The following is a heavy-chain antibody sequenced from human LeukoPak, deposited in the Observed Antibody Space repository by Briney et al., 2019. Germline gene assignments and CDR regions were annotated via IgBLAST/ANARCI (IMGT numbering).Heavy chain of an antibody. CDR1: GFTFSSYW. D-gene: IGHD3-22*01. V-gene: IGHV3-7*01. CDR2: IKQDGSEK. Sequence: GSLRLSCAASGFTFSSYWMSWVRQAPGKGLEWVAKIKQDGSEKYYVDSVKGRFIISRDNGKNSLYLQMNSLTAEDTAVYFCARDPETRSYYDSSGYSGAFHHWGQGTLVTVSS. CDR3: ARDPETRSYYDSSGYSGAFHH. J-gene: IGHJ1*01.